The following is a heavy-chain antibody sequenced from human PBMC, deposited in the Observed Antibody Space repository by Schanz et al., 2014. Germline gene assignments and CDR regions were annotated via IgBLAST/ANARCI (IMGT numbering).Heavy chain of an antibody. D-gene: IGHD3-10*01. CDR2: IHHSGST. CDR3: ARTFYFASGTYHTPNYYYGLDV. V-gene: IGHV4-34*01. J-gene: IGHJ6*02. Sequence: QVQLQQWGAGLLKPSETLSLTCAVYGGSFSGYYWTWIRQPPGKGLEWIGEIHHSGSTNYNPSLKSRVTISMDTSKNQFSLKMRSVTAADTAVYYCARTFYFASGTYHTPNYYYGLDVWGQGTTVTVSS. CDR1: GGSFSGYY.